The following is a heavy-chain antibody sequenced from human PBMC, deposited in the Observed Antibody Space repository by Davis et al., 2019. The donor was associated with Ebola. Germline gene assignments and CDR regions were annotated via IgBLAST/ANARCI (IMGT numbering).Heavy chain of an antibody. CDR2: IYDQST. CDR1: GSTVSSNH. Sequence: PGGSLRPSCAASGSTVSSNHMSWVRQAPGKGLEWVSVIYDQSTAYADPVRGRFITSRDKSNNTLYLEMNSLRVDDTAVYYCATTQWLREFDNWGQGTLVTVSS. V-gene: IGHV3-53*05. CDR3: ATTQWLREFDN. J-gene: IGHJ4*02. D-gene: IGHD6-19*01.